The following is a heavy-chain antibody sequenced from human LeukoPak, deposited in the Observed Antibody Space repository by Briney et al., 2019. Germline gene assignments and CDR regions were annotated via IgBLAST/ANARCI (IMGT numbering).Heavy chain of an antibody. CDR2: IIPIFGIA. V-gene: IGHV1-69*04. CDR1: GGTFSSYA. Sequence: SVKVSCKASGGTFSSYAISWVRQAPGQGLEWMGRIIPIFGIANYAQKFQGRVTITADKSTSTAYMELSSLRSEDTAVYYCARDRGDGYIWGRYFDYWGQGTLVTVSP. CDR3: ARDRGDGYIWGRYFDY. J-gene: IGHJ4*02. D-gene: IGHD5-24*01.